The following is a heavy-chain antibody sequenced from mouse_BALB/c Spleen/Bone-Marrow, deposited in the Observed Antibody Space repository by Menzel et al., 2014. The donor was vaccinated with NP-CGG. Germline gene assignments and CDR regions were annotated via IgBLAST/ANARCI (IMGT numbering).Heavy chain of an antibody. J-gene: IGHJ2*01. D-gene: IGHD3-3*01. CDR3: ARGGLGLDY. CDR2: IYPGDGDT. V-gene: IGHV1-82*01. CDR1: GYAFSSSW. Sequence: VQLQQSGPELVKPGASVKISCKASGYAFSSSWMNWVKQRPGQGLEWIGRIYPGDGDTNYNGKFKGKATPTADKSSSTAYMQLSSLTSVDSAAYFCARGGLGLDYWGQGTTLTVSS.